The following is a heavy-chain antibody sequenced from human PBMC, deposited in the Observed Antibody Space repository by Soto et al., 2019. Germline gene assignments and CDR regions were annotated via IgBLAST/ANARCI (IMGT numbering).Heavy chain of an antibody. V-gene: IGHV4-59*08. D-gene: IGHD2-15*01. J-gene: IGHJ5*02. CDR1: GGSIRSYY. Sequence: QVQLQESGPGLVKPSETLSLTCTVSGGSIRSYYWSWIRQPPGKGLEWIGYIYYSGSTNYNPSLTSRVTISVDTSKNQFSLKLSSVTAADTAVYYCARGVRGVAATPGSNWFDPWGQGTLVTVSS. CDR3: ARGVRGVAATPGSNWFDP. CDR2: IYYSGST.